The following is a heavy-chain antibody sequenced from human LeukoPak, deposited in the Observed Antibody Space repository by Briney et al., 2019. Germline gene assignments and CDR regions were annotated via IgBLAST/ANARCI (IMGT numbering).Heavy chain of an antibody. Sequence: GGSLRLSCSASGFTFSIAWMSWVRRAPGTGLQWVGRIKSKTDGGTTDYAAPVKGRFTISRDDSKNTLYLQMSSLKTEDTAVYYCTTDFGGGYWGQGTLVTVSS. D-gene: IGHD2-15*01. CDR3: TTDFGGGY. J-gene: IGHJ4*02. V-gene: IGHV3-15*01. CDR1: GFTFSIAW. CDR2: IKSKTDGGTT.